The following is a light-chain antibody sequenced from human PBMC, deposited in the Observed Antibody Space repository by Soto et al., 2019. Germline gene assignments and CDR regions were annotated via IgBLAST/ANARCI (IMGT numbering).Light chain of an antibody. V-gene: IGKV1-5*03. Sequence: DIQMTQSPSTLSASVGDRVTITCRASQSISSWLAWYQQKPGKAPKLLIYKASSLEIGVPSRFSGSGSGTEFTLTISSLQPDDFATYYCQQYNSYSYTFGQGTKLETK. CDR3: QQYNSYSYT. J-gene: IGKJ2*01. CDR1: QSISSW. CDR2: KAS.